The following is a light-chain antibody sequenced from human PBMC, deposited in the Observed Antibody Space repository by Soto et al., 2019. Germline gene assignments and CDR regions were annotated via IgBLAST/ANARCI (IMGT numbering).Light chain of an antibody. CDR3: QQYGSSP. CDR1: QSVGSD. V-gene: IGKV3-20*01. CDR2: GAS. Sequence: EIVMTQSPATLSVSPGERATLSCRASQSVGSDLAWYQQKPGQAPRLVIYGASSRATGIPDRFSGSGSGTDFTLTISRLEPEDFAVYYCQQYGSSPFGPGTEWISN. J-gene: IGKJ3*01.